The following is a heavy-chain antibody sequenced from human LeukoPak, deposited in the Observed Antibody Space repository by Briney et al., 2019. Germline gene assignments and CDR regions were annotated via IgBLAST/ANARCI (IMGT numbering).Heavy chain of an antibody. J-gene: IGHJ6*02. CDR2: IYYGGST. CDR3: ASLFGELLPAYYYYGMDV. D-gene: IGHD3-10*02. V-gene: IGHV4-30-4*01. CDR1: GGSISSGDYY. Sequence: SETLSLTCTVSGGSISSGDYYWSWIRQPPGKGLEWIGYIYYGGSTYYNPSLKSRVTISVDTSKNQFSLKLSSVTAADTAVYYCASLFGELLPAYYYYGMDVWGQGTTVTVSS.